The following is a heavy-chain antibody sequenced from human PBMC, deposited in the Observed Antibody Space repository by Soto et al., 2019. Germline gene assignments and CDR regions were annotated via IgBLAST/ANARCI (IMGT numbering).Heavy chain of an antibody. CDR2: ISWDGEK. J-gene: IGHJ4*02. CDR3: AQRRGDLLTGHYYFDF. D-gene: IGHD3-9*01. V-gene: IGHV2-5*02. CDR1: GFSLSTSGVG. Sequence: SGPTLLNPTQTLTLTCTFSGFSLSTSGVGVGWIRQPPGKALEWLALISWDGEKRYRSSLKTRLTVTKDTSENQVVLTMTNMDPVDTATYYCAQRRGDLLTGHYYFDFWGQGTLVTVSS.